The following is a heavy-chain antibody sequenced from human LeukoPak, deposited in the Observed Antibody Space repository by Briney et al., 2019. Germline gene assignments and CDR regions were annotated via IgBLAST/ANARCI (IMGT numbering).Heavy chain of an antibody. J-gene: IGHJ5*02. CDR3: ARLGIAAVPGPGGSSWYSGWFDP. CDR2: IYPGDSDT. V-gene: IGHV5-51*01. CDR1: GYSFPSYW. D-gene: IGHD6-13*01. Sequence: GESLNIYCKGSGYSFPSYWIGWVRPAPGKGLEWIGIIYPGDSDTRYSPSFQGQVTISADKSISTAYLQWSSLKASDTAMYYCARLGIAAVPGPGGSSWYSGWFDPWGQGTLVTVSS.